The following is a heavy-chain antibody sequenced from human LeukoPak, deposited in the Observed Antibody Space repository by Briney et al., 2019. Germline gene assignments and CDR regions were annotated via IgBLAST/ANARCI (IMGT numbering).Heavy chain of an antibody. V-gene: IGHV4-59*01. CDR2: IYYSGST. Sequence: SETLSLTCTVSGGSISSYYWSWIRQPPGRGLEWIGYIYYSGSTNYNPSLKSRVTMSVDTSKNQFSLKLSSVTAADTAVYYCARSYGSGSYYWYYYYYMDVWGKGTTVTVSS. CDR1: GGSISSYY. CDR3: ARSYGSGSYYWYYYYYMDV. J-gene: IGHJ6*03. D-gene: IGHD3-10*01.